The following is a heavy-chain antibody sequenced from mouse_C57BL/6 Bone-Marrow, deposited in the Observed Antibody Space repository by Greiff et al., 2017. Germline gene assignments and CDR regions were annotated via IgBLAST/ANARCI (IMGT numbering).Heavy chain of an antibody. Sequence: VQLQQSGAELVKPGASVKMSCKASRYTFTSYWITWVKQRPGQGLEWIGDIYPGRGSTNYNEKFKSKATLTVDTSSSTAYMQLSSLTSEDSAVYYCARPGDYDGYAMDYWGQGDSVTVSA. CDR3: ARPGDYDGYAMDY. V-gene: IGHV1-55*01. CDR2: IYPGRGST. J-gene: IGHJ4*01. CDR1: RYTFTSYW. D-gene: IGHD2-4*01.